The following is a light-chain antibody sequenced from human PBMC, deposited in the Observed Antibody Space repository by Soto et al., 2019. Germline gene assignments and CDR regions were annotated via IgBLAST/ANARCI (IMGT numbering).Light chain of an antibody. Sequence: DIQMTQSPSTLSASVGDRVTITCRASQSIRNWLAWYQQQPGKAPKLLIHDASSLESGAPSRFSGSGSGTEFTLTIDSLQPDDFATYYCQQYNTYWTFGQGTKVDIK. CDR1: QSIRNW. V-gene: IGKV1-5*01. CDR2: DAS. J-gene: IGKJ1*01. CDR3: QQYNTYWT.